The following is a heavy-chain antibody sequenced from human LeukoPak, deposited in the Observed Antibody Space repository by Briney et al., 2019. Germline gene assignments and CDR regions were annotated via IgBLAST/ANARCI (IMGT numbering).Heavy chain of an antibody. D-gene: IGHD3-22*01. CDR3: ARLYYYDSSGYLNWFDP. CDR1: GYTFTSYG. V-gene: IGHV1-18*01. CDR2: ISAYNGNT. J-gene: IGHJ5*02. Sequence: ASVKVSCKASGYTFTSYGISWVRQAPGQGLEWMGWISAYNGNTNYAQKRQGRVTMTTDTSTSTAYMELRSLRSDDTAVYYCARLYYYDSSGYLNWFDPWGQGTLVTVSS.